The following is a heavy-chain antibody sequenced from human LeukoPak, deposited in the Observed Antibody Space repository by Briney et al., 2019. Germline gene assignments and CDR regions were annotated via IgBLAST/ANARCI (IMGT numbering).Heavy chain of an antibody. CDR3: TRLTGSLGDAFDI. V-gene: IGHV3-73*01. CDR1: GFTFSSYW. CDR2: IRSKANNYAT. D-gene: IGHD3-10*01. Sequence: GGSLRLSCAASGFTFSSYWMHWVRQASGKGLEWVGRIRSKANNYATAYAASVKGRFTISRDDSKNTAYLQMNSLKTEDTAVYFCTRLTGSLGDAFDIWGQGTMVTVSS. J-gene: IGHJ3*02.